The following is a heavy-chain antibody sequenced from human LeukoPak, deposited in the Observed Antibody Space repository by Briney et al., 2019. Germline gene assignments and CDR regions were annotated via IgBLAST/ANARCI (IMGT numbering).Heavy chain of an antibody. CDR2: ISSSSSTI. J-gene: IGHJ4*02. Sequence: GGSLRLSCAASGFTFSSYSMNWVRQAPGKGLEWVSYISSSSSTIYYADSVKGRFTISRDNAKNSLYLQMNSLRAEDTAVYYCARANSSGWYSALVYYFDYWGQGTLVTVSS. CDR1: GFTFSSYS. V-gene: IGHV3-48*01. D-gene: IGHD6-19*01. CDR3: ARANSSGWYSALVYYFDY.